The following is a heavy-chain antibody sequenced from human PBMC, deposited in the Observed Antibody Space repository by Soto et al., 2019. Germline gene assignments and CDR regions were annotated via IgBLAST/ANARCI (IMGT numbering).Heavy chain of an antibody. D-gene: IGHD2-8*01. Sequence: QVQLVQSGAEVKKPGASVKVSCKASGYTFTSYAIHWVRRAPGQRLEWMGWINAGNGNTKYSQKFQGRVTVTRDTSASTAYMELSSLRSEDTAVYYCAGVPLMVYANFDYWGQGTLVTVSS. CDR1: GYTFTSYA. J-gene: IGHJ4*02. CDR2: INAGNGNT. CDR3: AGVPLMVYANFDY. V-gene: IGHV1-3*01.